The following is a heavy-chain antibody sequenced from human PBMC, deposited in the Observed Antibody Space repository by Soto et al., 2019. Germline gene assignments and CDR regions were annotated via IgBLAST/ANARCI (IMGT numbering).Heavy chain of an antibody. Sequence: QLQLQESGPGLVKPSETLSLTCTVSGGSISSSSYYWGWIRQPPGKGLEWIGSIYYSGYTYYNPFRKGRVTISVDTSKNQSSLKLSSVTAADTAVYYCARHNGPLYVGYYYDMDVWGQGTTVTVSS. CDR1: GGSISSSSYY. J-gene: IGHJ6*02. D-gene: IGHD3-16*01. CDR3: ARHNGPLYVGYYYDMDV. CDR2: IYYSGYT. V-gene: IGHV4-39*01.